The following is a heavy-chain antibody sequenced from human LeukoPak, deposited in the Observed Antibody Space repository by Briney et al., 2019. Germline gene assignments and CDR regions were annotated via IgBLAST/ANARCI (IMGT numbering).Heavy chain of an antibody. CDR2: ISYDGSNK. D-gene: IGHD3-16*01. J-gene: IGHJ4*02. V-gene: IGHV3-30*18. CDR3: AKDIFGGGYIDY. Sequence: GGSLRLSCAASGFTFSSYGMHWVRQAPGKGLEWVAVISYDGSNKYHADSVKGRFTISRDNSKNTLYLQMNSLRAEDTAVYYCAKDIFGGGYIDYWGQGILVTVSS. CDR1: GFTFSSYG.